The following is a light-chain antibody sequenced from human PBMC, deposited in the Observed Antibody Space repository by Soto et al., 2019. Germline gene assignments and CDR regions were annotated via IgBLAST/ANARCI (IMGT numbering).Light chain of an antibody. CDR3: QQSDGIPIT. V-gene: IGKV1-39*01. CDR2: AAS. CDR1: QSISSY. Sequence: DVHITGSXSSLSXXXXXXXTIXXRASQSISSYLNWYQQKPGKAPTLLIYAASNLQSGVPSRFRGSRSGTDFTLTISSLQPEDFATYYCQQSDGIPITLGQGTRLEIK. J-gene: IGKJ5*01.